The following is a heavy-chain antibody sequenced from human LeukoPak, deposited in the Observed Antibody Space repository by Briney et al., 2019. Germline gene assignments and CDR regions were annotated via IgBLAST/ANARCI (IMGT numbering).Heavy chain of an antibody. CDR1: GYSFTSYW. V-gene: IGHV5-51*01. Sequence: GESLKISCKGSGYSFTSYWIGWVRQMPGKGLEWMGIIYPGDSDTRYSPSFQGQVTISADKSISTAYLQWSSLKASDTAMYHCARRYDSSGYCLDYWGQGTLVTVSS. J-gene: IGHJ4*02. CDR2: IYPGDSDT. D-gene: IGHD3-22*01. CDR3: ARRYDSSGYCLDY.